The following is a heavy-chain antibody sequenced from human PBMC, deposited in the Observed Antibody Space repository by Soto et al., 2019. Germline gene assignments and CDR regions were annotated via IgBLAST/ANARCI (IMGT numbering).Heavy chain of an antibody. D-gene: IGHD1-7*01. J-gene: IGHJ6*02. CDR2: INPNSGGT. Sequence: VKVSCKASGYTFTDYYMHWVRQAPGQGLEWMGWINPNSGGTNYAQKFRGRVTMTRDTSISTAYMELSRLRSDDTAVYYCARKLELRGSYYYYYDMDVWGQGTTVTVSS. V-gene: IGHV1-2*02. CDR3: ARKLELRGSYYYYYDMDV. CDR1: GYTFTDYY.